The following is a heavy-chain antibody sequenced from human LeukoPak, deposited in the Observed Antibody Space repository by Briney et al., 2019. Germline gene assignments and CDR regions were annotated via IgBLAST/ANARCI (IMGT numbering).Heavy chain of an antibody. V-gene: IGHV3-21*01. CDR2: ISSSSYI. J-gene: IGHJ4*02. D-gene: IGHD1-26*01. Sequence: PGGSLRLSCAASGFTFSSYSMNWVRQAPGKGLEWVSSISSSSYIYYADSVKGRFTISRDNAKNSLYLQMNSLRAEDTAVYYCARLWELREDFDYWGQGTLVTVSS. CDR3: ARLWELREDFDY. CDR1: GFTFSSYS.